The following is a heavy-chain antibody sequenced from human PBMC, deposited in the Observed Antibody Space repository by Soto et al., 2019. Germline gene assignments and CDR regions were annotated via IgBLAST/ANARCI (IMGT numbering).Heavy chain of an antibody. J-gene: IGHJ4*02. CDR3: ATRADRSPFDY. Sequence: QVQLVESGGCVVQRGRSLRLSCAASGFTFSSYGMHWVRQAPGKGLEWVAVISYDGSNKYYADSVKGRFTISRDNSKNTLYLQMNSLRAEDTAVYYCATRADRSPFDYWGQGNLVTVSS. CDR2: ISYDGSNK. V-gene: IGHV3-30*03. D-gene: IGHD3-16*02. CDR1: GFTFSSYG.